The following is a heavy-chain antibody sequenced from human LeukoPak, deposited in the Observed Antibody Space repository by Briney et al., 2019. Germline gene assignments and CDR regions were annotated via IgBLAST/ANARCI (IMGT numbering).Heavy chain of an antibody. CDR3: ARDWETSGSYERVTWFDP. CDR2: INPNSGGT. D-gene: IGHD1-26*01. J-gene: IGHJ5*02. V-gene: IGHV1-2*02. CDR1: GYTFTGYY. Sequence: GASVKVSCKASGYTFTGYYMHWVRQAPGQGLEWMGWINPNSGGTNYAQKFQGRVTMTRDTSISTAYMELSRLRSDDTAVYYCARDWETSGSYERVTWFDPWGQGPLVTVSS.